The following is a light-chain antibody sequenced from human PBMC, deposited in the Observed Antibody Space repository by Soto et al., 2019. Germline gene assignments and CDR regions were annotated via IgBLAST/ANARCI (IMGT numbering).Light chain of an antibody. Sequence: IVLTQSPATLSLSPWERATLSCRASQSVSSSYLAWYQQKPGQAPRLLIYGASSRATGIPDRFSGSGSGTDFTLTISRLEPEDFAVYYCQQYGSSPQTFGQGTKVDIK. CDR1: QSVSSSY. CDR2: GAS. CDR3: QQYGSSPQT. V-gene: IGKV3-20*01. J-gene: IGKJ1*01.